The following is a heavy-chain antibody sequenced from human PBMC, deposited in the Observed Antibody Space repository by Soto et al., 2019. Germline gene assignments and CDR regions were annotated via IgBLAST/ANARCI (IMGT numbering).Heavy chain of an antibody. Sequence: QVQLVESGGGVVQPGRSLRLACAASGFDFRSYGIHWVRQAPGRGLGWVAAASYDGSETYYADSAKGRFTVSKEISKKTVFLQMNALRPEDTAVYFCVRDSGWPILNFDSWGQGTLVTVSS. CDR1: GFDFRSYG. CDR3: VRDSGWPILNFDS. CDR2: ASYDGSET. D-gene: IGHD3-10*01. J-gene: IGHJ4*02. V-gene: IGHV3-30*03.